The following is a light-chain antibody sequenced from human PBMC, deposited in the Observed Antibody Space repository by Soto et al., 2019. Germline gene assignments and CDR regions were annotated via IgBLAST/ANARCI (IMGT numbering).Light chain of an antibody. Sequence: QSALTQPASVSGSPGQSITISCTGTSSDVGGYNYVSWYQQRPGKAPQLIIYDVSNRPSGVSDRFSGSKSGNTASLTISGLRAEDEAEYYCTSYTSSTPFYVFGTGTKVTVL. CDR3: TSYTSSTPFYV. CDR1: SSDVGGYNY. V-gene: IGLV2-14*01. CDR2: DVS. J-gene: IGLJ1*01.